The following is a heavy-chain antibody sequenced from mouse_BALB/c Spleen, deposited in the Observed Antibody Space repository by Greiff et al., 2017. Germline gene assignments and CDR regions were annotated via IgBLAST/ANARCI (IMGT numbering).Heavy chain of an antibody. CDR3: ARSYYGYGDAMDY. CDR2: IDPYNGGT. V-gene: IGHV1S135*01. D-gene: IGHD1-2*01. Sequence: VQLQQSGPELVKPGASVKVSCKASGYSFTDYNMYWVKQSHGKSLEWIGYIDPYNGGTSYNQKFKGKATMTVDKSSSTAYMELARLTSEDSAIYYCARSYYGYGDAMDYWGQGTSVTVSS. J-gene: IGHJ4*01. CDR1: GYSFTDYN.